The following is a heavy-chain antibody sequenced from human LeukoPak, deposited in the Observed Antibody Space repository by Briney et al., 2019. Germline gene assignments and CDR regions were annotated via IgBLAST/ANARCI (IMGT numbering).Heavy chain of an antibody. Sequence: GASVKVSRKATGYTFTKNGISWVRPAPGQGLERMGWISVYNGNTDYAQKFQGRVTMTTETSTSTAYMELRSLRSDDTAVYDCARDRQQLVRGSFDYWGQGTLVTVSS. J-gene: IGHJ4*02. D-gene: IGHD6-13*01. CDR2: ISVYNGNT. CDR1: GYTFTKNG. V-gene: IGHV1-18*01. CDR3: ARDRQQLVRGSFDY.